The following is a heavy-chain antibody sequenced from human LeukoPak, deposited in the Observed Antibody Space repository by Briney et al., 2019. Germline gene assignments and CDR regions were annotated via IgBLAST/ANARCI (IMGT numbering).Heavy chain of an antibody. CDR3: ARNENSGWGYFDY. CDR2: IGGSNGIT. D-gene: IGHD5-12*01. CDR1: RFTFNSYA. J-gene: IGHJ4*02. V-gene: IGHV3-23*01. Sequence: QPGGSLRLSCAASRFTFNSYAMSWVRQAPGKGLEWVPVIGGSNGITFYVGSVKGRFTISRDNSKDTLYLQMSSLRAEDTAVYYCARNENSGWGYFDYWGQGTLVTVSS.